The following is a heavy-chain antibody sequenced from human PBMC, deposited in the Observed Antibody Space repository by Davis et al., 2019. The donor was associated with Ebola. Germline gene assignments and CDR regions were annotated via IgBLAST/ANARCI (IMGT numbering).Heavy chain of an antibody. CDR1: GYTFTSYG. V-gene: IGHV1-18*01. Sequence: ASVKVSCKASGYTFTSYGISWVRQAPGQGLEWMGWISAYNGNTNYAQKLQGRVTMTTDTSTSTAYMELRSLRSEDTAVYYCARTDKTNSYGMDVWGQGTTVTVSS. J-gene: IGHJ6*02. CDR2: ISAYNGNT. D-gene: IGHD2/OR15-2a*01. CDR3: ARTDKTNSYGMDV.